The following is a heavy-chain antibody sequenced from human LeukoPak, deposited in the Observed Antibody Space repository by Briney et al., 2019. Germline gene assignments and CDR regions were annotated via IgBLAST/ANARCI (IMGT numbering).Heavy chain of an antibody. D-gene: IGHD1-26*01. V-gene: IGHV3-48*02. Sequence: GGSLRLSCAASGFTFSTYNMNWVRQAPGKGLEWVSHLTSSSTNIYYADSVKGRFTISRDNAKNALSLQMNSLRDEDTAVYYCATSGNYYLKYWGQGTLVTVSS. CDR3: ATSGNYYLKY. CDR1: GFTFSTYN. CDR2: LTSSSTNI. J-gene: IGHJ4*02.